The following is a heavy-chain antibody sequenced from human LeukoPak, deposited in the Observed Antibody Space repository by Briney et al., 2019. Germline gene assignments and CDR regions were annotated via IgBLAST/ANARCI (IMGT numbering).Heavy chain of an antibody. J-gene: IGHJ5*02. CDR2: IYHSGST. CDR3: ARAGFHVVWFDP. D-gene: IGHD2-15*01. Sequence: SETLSLTCTVSGGSISSGGYYWSWIRQPPGKGLEWIGYIYHSGSTNYNPSLKSRVTISVDTSKNQFSLKLSSVTAADTAVYYCARAGFHVVWFDPWGQGILVTVSS. CDR1: GGSISSGGYY. V-gene: IGHV4-61*08.